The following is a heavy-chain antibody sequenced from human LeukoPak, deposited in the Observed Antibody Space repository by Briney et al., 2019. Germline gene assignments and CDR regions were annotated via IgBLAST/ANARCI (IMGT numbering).Heavy chain of an antibody. V-gene: IGHV4-39*07. CDR3: ARGRDDYYDSSGYYFVGMDV. CDR1: GGSISSSSYY. J-gene: IGHJ6*02. CDR2: IYYSGST. Sequence: PSETLSLTCTVSGGSISSSSYYWGWIRQPPGKGLEWIGSIYYSGSTYYNPSLKSRVTISVDTSKNQFSLKLSSVTAADTAVYYCARGRDDYYDSSGYYFVGMDVWGQGTTVTVSS. D-gene: IGHD3-22*01.